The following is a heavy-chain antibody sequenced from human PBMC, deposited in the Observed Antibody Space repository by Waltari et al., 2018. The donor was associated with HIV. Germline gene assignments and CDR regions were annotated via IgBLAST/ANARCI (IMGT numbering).Heavy chain of an antibody. J-gene: IGHJ6*02. Sequence: QVQLQESGPGLVKPSETLSLTCTVSGGSISSYYWSWIRQPPGKGLEWIGYIYYSGSTNYNPSLKSRVTISVDTSKNQFSLKLSSVTAADTAVYYCARNYGDYYYYYYYGMDVWGQGTTVTVSS. CDR3: ARNYGDYYYYYYYGMDV. CDR2: IYYSGST. D-gene: IGHD4-17*01. CDR1: GGSISSYY. V-gene: IGHV4-59*08.